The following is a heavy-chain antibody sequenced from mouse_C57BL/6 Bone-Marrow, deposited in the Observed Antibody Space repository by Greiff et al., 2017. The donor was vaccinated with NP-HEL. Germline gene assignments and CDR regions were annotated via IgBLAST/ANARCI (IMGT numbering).Heavy chain of an antibody. J-gene: IGHJ2*01. Sequence: LVESGPELVKPGASVKISCKASGYAFSSSWMNWVKQRPGKGLEWIGRIYPGDGDTNYNGKFKGKATLTADKSSSTAYMQLSSLTSEDSAVYFCARIYYYGSSYYFDYWGQGTTLTVSS. V-gene: IGHV1-82*01. CDR1: GYAFSSSW. CDR2: IYPGDGDT. D-gene: IGHD1-1*01. CDR3: ARIYYYGSSYYFDY.